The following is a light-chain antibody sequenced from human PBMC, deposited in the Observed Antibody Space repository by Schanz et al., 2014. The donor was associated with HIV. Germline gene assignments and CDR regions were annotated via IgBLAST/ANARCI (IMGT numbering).Light chain of an antibody. CDR3: QHYGGPYT. J-gene: IGKJ2*01. Sequence: EIVMTQSPATLSVSPGERATLSCRASQSVSSNLAWYQQKPGQAPRLLIYGASNRATGIPDRFSGGVSGTDFTLTISRVEPEDYAVYYCQHYGGPYTFGQGTKLEIK. V-gene: IGKV3-20*01. CDR1: QSVSSN. CDR2: GAS.